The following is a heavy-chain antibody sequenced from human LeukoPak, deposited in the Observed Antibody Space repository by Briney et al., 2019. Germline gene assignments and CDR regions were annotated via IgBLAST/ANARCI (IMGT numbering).Heavy chain of an antibody. D-gene: IGHD4-11*01. CDR1: GGSISSGSYY. J-gene: IGHJ4*02. CDR2: IYTSGST. V-gene: IGHV4-61*02. CDR3: TSKKGRSNQFDY. Sequence: SQTLSLTCIVSGGSISSGSYYWSWIRQPAGKGLEWIGRIYTSGSTNYNPSLKSRVTISVDTSKNQFSLKLSSVTAADTAVYYCTSKKGRSNQFDYWGQGTLVTVSS.